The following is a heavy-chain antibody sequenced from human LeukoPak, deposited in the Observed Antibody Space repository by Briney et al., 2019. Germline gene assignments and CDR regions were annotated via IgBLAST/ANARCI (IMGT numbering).Heavy chain of an antibody. CDR3: ARQGWLQSTHSIDY. Sequence: GESLKISCKGSGYTFFTYWIGWVRQMPGKGLEWMGIIYPGDSDTRYSPSFQGQVTISADKSISTAYLQWSSLKASDTAMYYCARQGWLQSTHSIDYWGQGTLVTVSS. CDR2: IYPGDSDT. D-gene: IGHD5-24*01. V-gene: IGHV5-51*01. CDR1: GYTFFTYW. J-gene: IGHJ4*02.